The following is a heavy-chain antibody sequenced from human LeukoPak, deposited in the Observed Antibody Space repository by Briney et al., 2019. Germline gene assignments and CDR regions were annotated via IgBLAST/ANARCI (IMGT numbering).Heavy chain of an antibody. D-gene: IGHD3-10*01. V-gene: IGHV3-21*04. CDR1: GFTFSHYS. J-gene: IGHJ4*02. CDR3: AKECDYSPGHKFDL. Sequence: GGSLRLSCAASGFTFSHYSIDWVRQAPGKGLERVASITSSSSHIYYADSVKGRFTISGDTSRTTLYLQMNGLRAEDTAVYYCAKECDYSPGHKFDLWGQGTLVTVSS. CDR2: ITSSSSHI.